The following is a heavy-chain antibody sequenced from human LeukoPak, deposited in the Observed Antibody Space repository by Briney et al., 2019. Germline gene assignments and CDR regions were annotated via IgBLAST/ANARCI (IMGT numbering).Heavy chain of an antibody. J-gene: IGHJ3*02. Sequence: SETLSLTCAVYGGSFSSYYWSWIRQPPGKGLEWIGEINHSGSTYYNPSLKSRVTISVDTSKNHFSLKLSSVTAADTAVYYCARDKQDYSSGWANDAFDIWGQGTMVTVSS. V-gene: IGHV4-34*01. D-gene: IGHD6-19*01. CDR1: GGSFSSYY. CDR3: ARDKQDYSSGWANDAFDI. CDR2: INHSGST.